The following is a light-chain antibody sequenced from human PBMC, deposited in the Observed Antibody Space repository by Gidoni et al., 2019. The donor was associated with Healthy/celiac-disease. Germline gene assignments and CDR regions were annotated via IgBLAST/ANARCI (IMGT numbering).Light chain of an antibody. Sequence: DNGMDQSPLSPPVTHGEPASISCRSSQRLRHSNGYNYLDWYLQKPGQSPQLLIYLGSNRASGVPDRFSGSGSGTDFTLKISRVEAEDVGVYYCMQALQTPLTFGGGTKVEIK. CDR2: LGS. CDR3: MQALQTPLT. CDR1: QRLRHSNGYNY. V-gene: IGKV2-28*01. J-gene: IGKJ4*01.